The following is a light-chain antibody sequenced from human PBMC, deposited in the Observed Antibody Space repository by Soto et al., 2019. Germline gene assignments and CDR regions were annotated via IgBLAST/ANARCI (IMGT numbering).Light chain of an antibody. CDR2: AAS. J-gene: IGKJ4*01. V-gene: IGKV1-39*01. CDR1: QSITNY. CDR3: QQSNSSPPT. Sequence: DIQVTQYPSALSASVGDRVTITCRASQSITNYLNWYQHKPGQAPNLLIYAASTLQAGVPSRFRGSGSGTDFTLTISSLQPEDFATYFCQQSNSSPPTFGGGTKVDIK.